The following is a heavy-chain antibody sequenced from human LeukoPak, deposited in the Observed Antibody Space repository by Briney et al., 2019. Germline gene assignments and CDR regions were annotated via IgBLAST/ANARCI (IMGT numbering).Heavy chain of an antibody. J-gene: IGHJ3*02. V-gene: IGHV4-59*08. CDR1: GGSISTYC. CDR3: ASSRLRSALDI. Sequence: SETLSLTCTVSGGSISTYCWSWVRQPPGKGLEWIGYSCYSGTSNYNASLKSRVTISVDTSKNQFSLKLNSVTAADAAVYYGASSRLRSALDIWGQGTMVTV. CDR2: SCYSGTS. D-gene: IGHD4-17*01.